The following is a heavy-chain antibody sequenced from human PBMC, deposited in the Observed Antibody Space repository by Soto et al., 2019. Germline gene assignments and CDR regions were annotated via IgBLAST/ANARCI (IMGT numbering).Heavy chain of an antibody. J-gene: IGHJ4*02. Sequence: NPXGTLSLTCTVSGASISSSTYYWDWIRQPPGKGLEWIGSLYYSGSTYYNPSLKSRVTISVDTSKNQFSLKLTSVTAADMAMYYCARHYYDSSGRPFNYWGQGTLVTVSS. CDR2: LYYSGST. CDR1: GASISSSTYY. CDR3: ARHYYDSSGRPFNY. V-gene: IGHV4-39*01. D-gene: IGHD3-22*01.